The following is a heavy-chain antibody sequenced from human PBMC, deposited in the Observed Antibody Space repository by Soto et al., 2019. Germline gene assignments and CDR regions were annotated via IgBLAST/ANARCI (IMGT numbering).Heavy chain of an antibody. V-gene: IGHV1-3*01. J-gene: IGHJ4*02. CDR1: GYTFTTYA. CDR3: ARAPSWYICDY. D-gene: IGHD6-13*01. CDR2: INAANGNT. Sequence: QVQLVQSGAEVKKPGASVKVSCKASGYTFTTYATHWVRQAPGQRLEWMGWINAANGNTKYSQKFQGRVTITRDTSASTAYMELSSLRCEDTAVYYCARAPSWYICDYWGQGTLVTVSS.